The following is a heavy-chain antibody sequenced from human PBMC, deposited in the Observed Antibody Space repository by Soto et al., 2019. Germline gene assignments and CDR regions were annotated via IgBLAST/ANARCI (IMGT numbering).Heavy chain of an antibody. D-gene: IGHD5-12*01. V-gene: IGHV1-18*01. J-gene: IGHJ3*01. CDR1: GYTFTNYG. CDR2: ISTFNGNT. CDR3: AKGDGIVAATDAFDL. Sequence: QVQLVQSGPEVKRPGASVKVSCKASGYTFTNYGISWVRQAPGQGLEWMGWISTFNGNTKYAQKLQGRVTMTTDTYTSTADMELRSLRSDDTAVYYCAKGDGIVAATDAFDLWGQGTMVTVSS.